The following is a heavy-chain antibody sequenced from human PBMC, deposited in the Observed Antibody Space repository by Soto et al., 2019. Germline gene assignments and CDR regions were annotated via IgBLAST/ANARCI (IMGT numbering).Heavy chain of an antibody. J-gene: IGHJ6*02. CDR3: ARGGAWLRTNYGMDV. CDR1: GGSISSSSYY. D-gene: IGHD5-12*01. CDR2: IYYSGST. Sequence: SETLSLTCTASGGSISSSSYYWGWIRQPPGKGLEWIGSIYYSGSTYYNPSLKSRVTISVDTSKNQFSLKLSSVTAADTAVYYCARGGAWLRTNYGMDVWGQGTTVT. V-gene: IGHV4-39*01.